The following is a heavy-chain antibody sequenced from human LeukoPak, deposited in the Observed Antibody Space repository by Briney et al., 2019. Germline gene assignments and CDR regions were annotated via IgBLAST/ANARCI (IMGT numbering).Heavy chain of an antibody. CDR3: ASGAGYSSGYALDY. J-gene: IGHJ4*02. V-gene: IGHV3-33*08. D-gene: IGHD5-18*01. CDR1: GFTFSSYG. CDR2: IWYDGSNK. Sequence: PGGSLRLSCAASGFTFSSYGVHWVRQAPGKGLEWVAVIWYDGSNKYYADSVKGRFTISRDNSKNTLYLQMNSLRAEDTAVYFCASGAGYSSGYALDYWGQGTLVTVSS.